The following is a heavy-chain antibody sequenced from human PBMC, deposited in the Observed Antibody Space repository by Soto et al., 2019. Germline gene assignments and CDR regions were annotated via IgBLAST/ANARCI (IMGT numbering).Heavy chain of an antibody. J-gene: IGHJ6*02. CDR1: GFSLTNGRMV. V-gene: IGHV2-26*01. Sequence: KESGPVLVKPTETLTLTCSVSGFSLTNGRMVVSWIRQPPGKALEWLAHFFSDAERSYSTSMQSRLNMYKDSSGSQVVLTMTNMAPADTATYFCARMDGDYNYYGLDVWGHGIAVTVSS. CDR3: ARMDGDYNYYGLDV. D-gene: IGHD4-17*01. CDR2: FFSDAER.